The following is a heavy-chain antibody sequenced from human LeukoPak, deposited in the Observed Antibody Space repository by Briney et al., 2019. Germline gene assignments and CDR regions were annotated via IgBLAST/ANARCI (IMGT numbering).Heavy chain of an antibody. CDR2: IYYSGST. V-gene: IGHV4-31*02. Sequence: SWVRQMPGKGLEWIGYIYYSGSTYYNPSLKSRVTISVDTSKNQFSLKLSSVTAADTAVYYCASFFTYYYDSSGFLWGQGTLVTVSS. J-gene: IGHJ4*02. D-gene: IGHD3-22*01. CDR3: ASFFTYYYDSSGFL.